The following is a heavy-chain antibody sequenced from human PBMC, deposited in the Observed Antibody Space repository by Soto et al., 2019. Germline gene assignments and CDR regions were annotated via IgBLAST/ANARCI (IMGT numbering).Heavy chain of an antibody. Sequence: EVQLLESGGGLVQPGGSLRLSCAASGFTFSSSAMSWVRQAPGEGLEWVSTIRPTDGSVWYTDSVKGRFTISRDSSKNTLYLQMNSLRAEDTAVYSCATVRVEIDVDFDYWGQGTLVTVSS. V-gene: IGHV3-23*01. CDR1: GFTFSSSA. CDR2: IRPTDGSV. CDR3: ATVRVEIDVDFDY. J-gene: IGHJ4*02. D-gene: IGHD2-21*01.